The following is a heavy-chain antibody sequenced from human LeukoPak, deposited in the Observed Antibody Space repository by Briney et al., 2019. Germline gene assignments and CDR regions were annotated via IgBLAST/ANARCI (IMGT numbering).Heavy chain of an antibody. CDR1: GYSISSGYY. Sequence: SETLSLTCTVSGYSISSGYYWGWIRQPPGKGLEWIGSIYHSGSTYYNPSLKSRVTISVDTSKNQFSLKLSSVTAADTAVYYCARARYGSSLNWFDPWGQGTLVTVSS. J-gene: IGHJ5*02. CDR3: ARARYGSSLNWFDP. V-gene: IGHV4-38-2*02. D-gene: IGHD6-13*01. CDR2: IYHSGST.